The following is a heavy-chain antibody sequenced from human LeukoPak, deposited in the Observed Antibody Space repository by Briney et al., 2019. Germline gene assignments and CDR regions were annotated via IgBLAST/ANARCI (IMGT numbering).Heavy chain of an antibody. CDR1: GFTFSSYG. CDR2: ISYDGSNK. J-gene: IGHJ4*02. CDR3: ARDRRELPDY. D-gene: IGHD1-26*01. Sequence: GGSLRLSCAASGFTFSSYGMHWVRQAPGKGLEWVAVISYDGSNKYYADSVKGRFTISRDNSKNTLYLQMNSQRAEDTAVYYCARDRRELPDYWGQGTLVTVSS. V-gene: IGHV3-30*03.